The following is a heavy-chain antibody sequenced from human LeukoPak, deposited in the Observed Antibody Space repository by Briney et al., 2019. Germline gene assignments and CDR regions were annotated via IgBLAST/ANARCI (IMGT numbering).Heavy chain of an antibody. D-gene: IGHD3-10*01. Sequence: ASVKVSCKASGYTFTGYYMHWVRQAPGQGLEWMGWINPNSGGTNYAQKFQGRVTMTRDTSISTAYMELSRLRSDDTAVYYCARDYGSGSYGDYWGQGTLVTVSS. CDR2: INPNSGGT. J-gene: IGHJ4*02. CDR1: GYTFTGYY. V-gene: IGHV1-2*02. CDR3: ARDYGSGSYGDY.